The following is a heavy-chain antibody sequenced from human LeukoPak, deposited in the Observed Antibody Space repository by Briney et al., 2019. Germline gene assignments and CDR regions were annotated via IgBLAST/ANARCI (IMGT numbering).Heavy chain of an antibody. CDR1: GFTFSTSA. Sequence: GRSLRLSCVASGFTFSTSAMPWVRQAPGKGLEWVAVTPYDEIHKFYAESVKGRFTTSRDNSKHTLYLQMNSLRPEDTAVYYCARDLFGSIDYWGQGILVTVSS. V-gene: IGHV3-30-3*01. CDR2: TPYDEIHK. D-gene: IGHD3-10*01. J-gene: IGHJ4*02. CDR3: ARDLFGSIDY.